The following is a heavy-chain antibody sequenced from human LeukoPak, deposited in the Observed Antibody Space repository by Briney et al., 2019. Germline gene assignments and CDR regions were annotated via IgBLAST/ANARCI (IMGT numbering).Heavy chain of an antibody. CDR3: AKDQGYGDYAAAYDY. V-gene: IGHV3-23*01. Sequence: PGGSLRLSCAASGFTFSSYAMSGVRQAPGKGLEWVSAISGSGGSTYYADSVKGQFTISRDNSKNTLYLQMNSLRAEDTAVYYCAKDQGYGDYAAAYDYWGQGTLVTVSS. J-gene: IGHJ4*02. CDR1: GFTFSSYA. CDR2: ISGSGGST. D-gene: IGHD4-17*01.